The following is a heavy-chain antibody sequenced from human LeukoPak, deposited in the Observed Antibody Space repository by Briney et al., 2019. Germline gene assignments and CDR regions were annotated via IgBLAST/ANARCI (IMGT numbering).Heavy chain of an antibody. CDR1: GGSVSCSSYY. D-gene: IGHD6-13*01. CDR3: ARQAVLEQQLVYYFDY. V-gene: IGHV4-39*01. Sequence: SETLSLTCTVSGGSVSCSSYYWGWIRQPPGKGLEWIGSIYYSGSTYYNPSLKSRVTISVDTSKNQFSLKLSSVTAADTAVYYCARQAVLEQQLVYYFDYWGQGTLVTVSS. J-gene: IGHJ4*02. CDR2: IYYSGST.